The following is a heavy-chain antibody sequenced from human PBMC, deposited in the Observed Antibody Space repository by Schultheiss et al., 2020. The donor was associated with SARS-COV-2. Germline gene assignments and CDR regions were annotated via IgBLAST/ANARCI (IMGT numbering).Heavy chain of an antibody. D-gene: IGHD3-3*01. V-gene: IGHV3-30*18. CDR3: AKDHGEYHYYYGMDV. J-gene: IGHJ6*02. Sequence: GGSLRLSCAASGFTFSSYGMHWVRQAPGKGLEWVAVISYDGSNKYYADSVKGRFTISRDNSKNTLYLQMNSLRAEDTAVYYCAKDHGEYHYYYGMDVWGLGPTVTVSS. CDR2: ISYDGSNK. CDR1: GFTFSSYG.